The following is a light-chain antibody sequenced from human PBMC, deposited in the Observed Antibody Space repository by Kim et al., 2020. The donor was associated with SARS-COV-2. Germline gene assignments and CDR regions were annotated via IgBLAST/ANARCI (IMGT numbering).Light chain of an antibody. V-gene: IGLV3-27*01. CDR2: KDS. CDR1: VLAKKY. CDR3: YSAADNTHYV. J-gene: IGLJ1*01. Sequence: SYELTQPSSVSVSPGQTARITCSGDVLAKKYARWFQQKPGQAPVLVIYKDSERPSGIPERFSGSSSGTTVTLTISGAQVEDEADYYCYSAADNTHYVFGTGTKVTVL.